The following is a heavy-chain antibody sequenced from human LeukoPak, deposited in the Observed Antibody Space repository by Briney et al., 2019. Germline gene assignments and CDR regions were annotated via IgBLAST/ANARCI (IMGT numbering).Heavy chain of an antibody. CDR2: INSSGGST. Sequence: ASVKVSCKASGCTSYYMHWVRQAPGQGLEWMGIINSSGGSTTYAQKFQGRVTMTRDTSTSTVYMELSRLRSEDTAVYYCARDRDDDILTGYPDYSFDYWGQGTLVTVSS. CDR1: GCTSYY. CDR3: ARDRDDDILTGYPDYSFDY. J-gene: IGHJ4*02. D-gene: IGHD3-9*01. V-gene: IGHV1-46*01.